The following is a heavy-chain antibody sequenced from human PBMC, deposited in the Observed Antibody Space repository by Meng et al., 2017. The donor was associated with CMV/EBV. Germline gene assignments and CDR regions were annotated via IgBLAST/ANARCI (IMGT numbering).Heavy chain of an antibody. J-gene: IGHJ6*02. Sequence: GGSLRLSCAASGFTFSSYAMSWVRQAPGKGLVWVSRINSDGSSTSYADSVKGRFTISRDNAKNTLYLQMNSLRAEDTAVYYCARDSSSWYSRDYYYYGMDVWGQGTTVTVSS. D-gene: IGHD6-13*01. CDR3: ARDSSSWYSRDYYYYGMDV. CDR2: INSDGSST. V-gene: IGHV3-74*01. CDR1: GFTFSSYA.